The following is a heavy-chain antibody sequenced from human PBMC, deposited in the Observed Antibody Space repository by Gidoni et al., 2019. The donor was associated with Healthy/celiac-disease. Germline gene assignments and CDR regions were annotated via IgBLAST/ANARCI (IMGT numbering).Heavy chain of an antibody. CDR2: ISWNSGDI. D-gene: IGHD5-18*01. V-gene: IGHV3-9*01. CDR1: GFTFDDYA. J-gene: IGHJ4*02. CDR3: ARGGGGYSYGYAEY. Sequence: EIQLVESGGGLVQPGRSLRLSCAASGFTFDDYAMHWVRQAPGKGLEWVSGISWNSGDIAYADSVKGRFTISRDNAKNSLYLQMNSLRAEDTALYYCARGGGGYSYGYAEYWGQGTLVTVSS.